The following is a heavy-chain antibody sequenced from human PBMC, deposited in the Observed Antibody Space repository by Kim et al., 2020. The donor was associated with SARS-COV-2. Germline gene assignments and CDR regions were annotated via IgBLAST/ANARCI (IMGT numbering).Heavy chain of an antibody. CDR2: IFHTGST. D-gene: IGHD3-10*01. V-gene: IGHV4-39*01. J-gene: IGHJ4*02. CDR3: GEYYGSGSYTDY. Sequence: SETLSLTCSVSGGSISSSSYFWGWIRQPPGKGLEWSGSIFHTGSTNYTPSLKSRVTISVDTSKNQFSLKLSSVTAADTAVYYCGEYYGSGSYTDYWGQGTLVTVSS. CDR1: GGSISSSSYF.